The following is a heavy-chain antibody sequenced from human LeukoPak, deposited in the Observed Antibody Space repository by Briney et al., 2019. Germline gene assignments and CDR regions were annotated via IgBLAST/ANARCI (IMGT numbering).Heavy chain of an antibody. J-gene: IGHJ6*02. CDR1: KFTLGSFW. Sequence: GGSLRLSCAASKFTLGSFWMNWVRLVPGKGLLWVSRINPDGSDTEYADSVKGRFTVSRDNARNTLYLEMRSLSVQDSGLYYCARVRNGYSSGLDVWGPGTWVTVSS. CDR3: ARVRNGYSSGLDV. CDR2: INPDGSDT. D-gene: IGHD2-15*01. V-gene: IGHV3-74*01.